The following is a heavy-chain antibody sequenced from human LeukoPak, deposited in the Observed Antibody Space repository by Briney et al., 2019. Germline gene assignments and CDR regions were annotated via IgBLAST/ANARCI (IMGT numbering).Heavy chain of an antibody. CDR3: ASPIAAAGTLFDY. J-gene: IGHJ4*02. V-gene: IGHV1-69*06. D-gene: IGHD6-13*01. CDR1: GGTFSSYA. Sequence: GASVKVSCKASGGTFSSYAISWVRQAPGQGLEWMGGIIPIFGTANYAQKFQGRVTITADKSTSTAYMVLSSLRSEDTAVYYCASPIAAAGTLFDYWGQGTLVTVSS. CDR2: IIPIFGTA.